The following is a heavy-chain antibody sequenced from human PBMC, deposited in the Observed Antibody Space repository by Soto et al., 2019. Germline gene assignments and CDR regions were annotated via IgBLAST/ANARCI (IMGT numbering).Heavy chain of an antibody. CDR2: VNHGGTS. V-gene: IGHV4-34*01. Sequence: PSETLSLTCAVHGGSFSGYYWDWIRQPPGKGLEWIGEVNHGGTSNYNPSLKSRAIISVDTSKNQFSLKLTSVTAEDTAVYYCARGDPYNWFDPWGQGTLVTVSS. CDR1: GGSFSGYY. J-gene: IGHJ5*02. CDR3: ARGDPYNWFDP.